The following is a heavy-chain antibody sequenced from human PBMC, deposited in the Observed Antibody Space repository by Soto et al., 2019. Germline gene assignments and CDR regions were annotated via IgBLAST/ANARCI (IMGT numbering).Heavy chain of an antibody. CDR1: GGSISSNNW. J-gene: IGHJ4*02. CDR3: AMRWDYFAGGGYPYSYDY. CDR2: IYHSGST. D-gene: IGHD2-8*02. Sequence: QMQLKQSGPGLVKPSGTLSLTCAVSGGSISSNNWWTWVRQPPGKGLEWIGEIYHSGSTNYNPSHQRRVTISVAKSKNQFSLNRTSVTAADTAVYYCAMRWDYFAGGGYPYSYDYWGRGTRVTVSS. V-gene: IGHV4-4*02.